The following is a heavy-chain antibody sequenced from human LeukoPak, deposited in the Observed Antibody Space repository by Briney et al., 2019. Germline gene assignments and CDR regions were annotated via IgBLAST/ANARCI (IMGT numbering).Heavy chain of an antibody. CDR1: GFTFSSYG. D-gene: IGHD1-7*01. Sequence: GGSLRLSCAASGFTFSSYGMSWVRQAPGKGLEWVANIKQDGSEKYYVDSVKGRFTISRDNAKNSLYLQMNSLRAEDTAVYYCARGLRTFEYWGQGTLVTVSS. J-gene: IGHJ4*02. CDR3: ARGLRTFEY. V-gene: IGHV3-7*01. CDR2: IKQDGSEK.